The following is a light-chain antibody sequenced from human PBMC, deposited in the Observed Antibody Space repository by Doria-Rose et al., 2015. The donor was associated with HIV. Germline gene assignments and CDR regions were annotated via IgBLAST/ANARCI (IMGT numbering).Light chain of an antibody. CDR1: QSFSSTY. CDR2: DGS. V-gene: IGKV3-20*01. Sequence: TQSPGTLSLSPGERATLSCRASQSFSSTYLAWYQQKPGQAPSLLIYDGSTRATDIPGRFSASGSGTDSTLTINRLEPEDFALYYCHQYGTSWTFGQGTKVEI. CDR3: HQYGTSWT. J-gene: IGKJ1*01.